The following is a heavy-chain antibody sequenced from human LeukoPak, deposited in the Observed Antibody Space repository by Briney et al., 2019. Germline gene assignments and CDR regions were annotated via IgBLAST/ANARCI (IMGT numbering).Heavy chain of an antibody. CDR1: GNSISSYY. CDR2: IYTSGTT. D-gene: IGHD2-21*02. Sequence: KPSETLSLTCTVSGNSISSYYWNWIRQPAGKGLEWIGRIYTSGTTNYNPSLKSRVTMSVDTSKNQFSLNLSSVTAADTAAYYCDREPPSGYVVLTYWGQGTLVTVSS. J-gene: IGHJ4*02. V-gene: IGHV4-4*07. CDR3: DREPPSGYVVLTY.